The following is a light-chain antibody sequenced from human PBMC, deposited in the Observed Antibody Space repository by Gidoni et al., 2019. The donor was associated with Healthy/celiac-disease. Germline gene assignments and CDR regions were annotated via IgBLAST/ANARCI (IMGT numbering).Light chain of an antibody. Sequence: DIQMTQSPSSLSASVGDRVTITCRASQSISSYLTWYQQKPGKAPKLLIYAASSLQSGVPSRVSGSGSGTDFTLTISSLQPEDFATYYCQQSYSTPPLTFGGGTKVEIK. J-gene: IGKJ4*01. CDR1: QSISSY. V-gene: IGKV1-39*01. CDR3: QQSYSTPPLT. CDR2: AAS.